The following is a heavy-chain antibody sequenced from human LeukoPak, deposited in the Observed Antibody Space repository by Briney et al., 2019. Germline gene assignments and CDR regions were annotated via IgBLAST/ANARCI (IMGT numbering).Heavy chain of an antibody. CDR2: IYYSGST. CDR1: GGSISGYY. CDR3: ARDRGAAGFDP. Sequence: PSDTLSLTCTVSGGSISGYYWSWIRQPPGKGLEWIGYIYYSGSTDYNPSLKSRVTISVDTSKNQFSLRVRSVTAADTAVYYCARDRGAAGFDPWGQGTLVT. J-gene: IGHJ5*02. D-gene: IGHD1-26*01. V-gene: IGHV4-59*01.